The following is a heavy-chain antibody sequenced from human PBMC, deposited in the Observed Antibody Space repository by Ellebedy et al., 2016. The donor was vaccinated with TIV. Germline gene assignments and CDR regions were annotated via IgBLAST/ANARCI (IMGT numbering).Heavy chain of an antibody. CDR1: GYTFTRYY. CDR2: IDPSYGST. D-gene: IGHD6-6*01. V-gene: IGHV1-46*01. J-gene: IGHJ4*02. Sequence: AASVKVSCKASGYTFTRYYIHWVRQAPGQGLEWLGIIDPSYGSTSYAQNFQGRVTMTRDTSPSTVYLELRSLRSEDTAVYYCARGRGESLYTRSFPDYWGQGTLVTVSS. CDR3: ARGRGESLYTRSFPDY.